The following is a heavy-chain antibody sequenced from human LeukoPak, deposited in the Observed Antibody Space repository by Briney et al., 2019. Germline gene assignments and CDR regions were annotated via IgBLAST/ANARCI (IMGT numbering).Heavy chain of an antibody. J-gene: IGHJ4*02. Sequence: GGSLRLSCAASGFTFSSYSMNWVRQAPGKGLEWVSAISGSGGSTYYADSVKGRFTISRDNSKNTLYLQMNSLRAEDTAVYYCATLSPDIVVVPAAYFDYWGQGTLVTVSS. CDR1: GFTFSSYS. D-gene: IGHD2-2*01. CDR3: ATLSPDIVVVPAAYFDY. CDR2: ISGSGGST. V-gene: IGHV3-23*01.